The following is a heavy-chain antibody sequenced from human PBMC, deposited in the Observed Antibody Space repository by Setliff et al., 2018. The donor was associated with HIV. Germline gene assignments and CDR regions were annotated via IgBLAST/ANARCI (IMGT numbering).Heavy chain of an antibody. Sequence: SSETLSLTCTVSGGSVGSGSYYWSWIRQSPGKGLEWIWYIYTSGSTNYNPSLKSRVTISVDTSKNQFSLNLNAVTAADTAVYYCARLGAEDFSDYDWVDYWGQGTLVTVSS. D-gene: IGHD5-12*01. V-gene: IGHV4-61*01. CDR3: ARLGAEDFSDYDWVDY. CDR2: IYTSGST. CDR1: GGSVGSGSYY. J-gene: IGHJ4*02.